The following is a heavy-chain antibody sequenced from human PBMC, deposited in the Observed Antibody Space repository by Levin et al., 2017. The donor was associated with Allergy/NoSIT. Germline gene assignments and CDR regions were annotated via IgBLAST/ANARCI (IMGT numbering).Heavy chain of an antibody. CDR2: ITGGGFNT. CDR1: GFSISEYA. V-gene: IGHV3-23*01. J-gene: IGHJ3*01. CDR3: AKKQGGTSGFSFDV. D-gene: IGHD1-1*01. Sequence: LSLTCAVSGFSISEYAMAWVRPAPGKGLEWVSEITGGGFNTYYGDSVKGRFTVSKDDSKDTLYLDLSSLRVEDTAVYYCAKKQGGTSGFSFDVWGQGTMVTVSS.